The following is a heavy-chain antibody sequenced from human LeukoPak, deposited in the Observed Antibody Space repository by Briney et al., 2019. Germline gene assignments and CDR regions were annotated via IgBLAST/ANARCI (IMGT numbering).Heavy chain of an antibody. Sequence: GESLKISCKGSGYSFTSYWIGWVRQMPGKGLEWMGIIYPGDSDTRYSPSFQGQVTISADKSISTAYLQWSSLKASDTAIYYCARVPETKYYYYYDYMDVWGKGTTVTVSS. CDR2: IYPGDSDT. J-gene: IGHJ6*03. D-gene: IGHD2-2*01. V-gene: IGHV5-51*01. CDR3: ARVPETKYYYYYDYMDV. CDR1: GYSFTSYW.